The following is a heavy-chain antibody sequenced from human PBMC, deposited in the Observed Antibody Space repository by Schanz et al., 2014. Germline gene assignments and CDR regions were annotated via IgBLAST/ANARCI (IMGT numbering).Heavy chain of an antibody. CDR1: GGSVSTYY. V-gene: IGHV4-59*08. D-gene: IGHD3-9*01. J-gene: IGHJ3*02. CDR2: IHSSGST. CDR3: ARRTLRYFDPIDM. Sequence: QVQLQESGPGLVKSSETLSLTCTVSGGSVSTYYWHWIRQPPGKGPEWIGYIHSSGSTHYNPSLNRVTISVDTPNNQFSRGLRSVTAADTAVYYCARRTLRYFDPIDMWGQGTLVTVSS.